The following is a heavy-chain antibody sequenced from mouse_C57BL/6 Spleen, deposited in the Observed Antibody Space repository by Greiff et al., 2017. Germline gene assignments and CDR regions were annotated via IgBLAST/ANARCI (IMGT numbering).Heavy chain of an antibody. J-gene: IGHJ2*01. Sequence: QVQLQQPGAELVKPGASVKLSCKASGYTFTSYWMQWVKQRPGQGLEWIGEIDPSDSYTNYNQKFKGKATLTVDTSSSTAYMQLSSLTSEDSAVYYGARRVLRPVAGGYWGQGTTLTVSS. D-gene: IGHD1-2*01. CDR2: IDPSDSYT. CDR1: GYTFTSYW. CDR3: ARRVLRPVAGGY. V-gene: IGHV1-50*01.